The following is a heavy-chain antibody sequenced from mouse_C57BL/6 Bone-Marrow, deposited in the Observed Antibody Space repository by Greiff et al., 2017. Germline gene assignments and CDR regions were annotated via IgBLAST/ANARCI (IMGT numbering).Heavy chain of an antibody. V-gene: IGHV5-17*01. CDR1: GFTFSDYG. D-gene: IGHD2-5*01. Sequence: EVMLVESGGGLVKPGGSLKLSCEASGFTFSDYGMHWVRQAPETGLEWVGYISSGSSTIYYADTVKGRFTISRDNSKNPLLLQMTSLRSEDTAMYYCARGYYYSKEGAMDYWGQGTSVTVSS. J-gene: IGHJ4*01. CDR2: ISSGSSTI. CDR3: ARGYYYSKEGAMDY.